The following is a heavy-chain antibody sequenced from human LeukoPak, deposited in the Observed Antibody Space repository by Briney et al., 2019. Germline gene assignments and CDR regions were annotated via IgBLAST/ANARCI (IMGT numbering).Heavy chain of an antibody. V-gene: IGHV4-34*01. Sequence: PSETLSLTCTVSGGSISSYYWTWIRQSPGKGLEWIGEINHSGSTNYNPSLKSRVTISVDTSKNQFSLKLSSVTAADTAVYYCARTNYYDSNKDAFDIWGQGTMVTVSS. CDR3: ARTNYYDSNKDAFDI. D-gene: IGHD3-22*01. CDR2: INHSGST. J-gene: IGHJ3*02. CDR1: GGSISSYY.